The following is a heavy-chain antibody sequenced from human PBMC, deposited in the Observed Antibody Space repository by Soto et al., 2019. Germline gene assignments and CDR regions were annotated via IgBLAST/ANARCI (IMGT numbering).Heavy chain of an antibody. V-gene: IGHV3-23*01. CDR3: AKDVRGRYGSGSYYLY. D-gene: IGHD3-10*01. CDR1: GFTFSSYA. CDR2: ISGSGGST. Sequence: GGSLRLSCAASGFTFSSYAMSWVRQAPGKGLEWVSAISGSGGSTYYADSVKGRFTISRDNSKNTLYLQMNSLRAEDTAVDYCAKDVRGRYGSGSYYLYWGQGTLVTVSS. J-gene: IGHJ4*02.